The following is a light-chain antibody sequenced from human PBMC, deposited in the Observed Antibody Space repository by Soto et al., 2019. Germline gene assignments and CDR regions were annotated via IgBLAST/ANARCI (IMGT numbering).Light chain of an antibody. Sequence: EIVLQQSPGTLSFSPGERATLTCRASQSVSSSYLAWFQQKPGQAPRLLIYGASSRATGIPDRFSGSGSGTDFTLTISRLEPEDFAVYYCQQYGNAPFTFGPGTKVDIK. J-gene: IGKJ3*01. CDR1: QSVSSSY. CDR3: QQYGNAPFT. V-gene: IGKV3-20*01. CDR2: GAS.